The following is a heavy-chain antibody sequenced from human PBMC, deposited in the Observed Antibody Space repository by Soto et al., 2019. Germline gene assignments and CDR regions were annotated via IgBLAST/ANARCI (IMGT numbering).Heavy chain of an antibody. D-gene: IGHD3-10*01. CDR3: ATYYYGSGRSFDY. J-gene: IGHJ4*02. CDR1: GFIFSDYY. CDR2: IGTSDNTI. Sequence: GSLRLSCAASGFIFSDYYITWIRQAPGKGLEWVSYIGTSDNTIYYADSVKGRFTISRDNAKNSVYLQMNSLRAEDTAVYYCATYYYGSGRSFDYWGQGTLVTVSS. V-gene: IGHV3-11*01.